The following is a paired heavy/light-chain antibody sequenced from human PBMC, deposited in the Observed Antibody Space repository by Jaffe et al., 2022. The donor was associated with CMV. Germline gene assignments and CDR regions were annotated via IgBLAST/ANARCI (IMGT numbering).Heavy chain of an antibody. Sequence: EVQLVQSGAEVKKPGESLRISCKGSGYSFTSYWISWVRQMPGKGLEWMGRIDPSDSYTNYSPSFQGHVTISADKSISTAYLQWSSLKASDTAMYYCARHSLATTVVTPGEGDAFDIWGQGTMVTVSS. CDR1: GYSFTSYW. CDR2: IDPSDSYT. J-gene: IGHJ3*02. CDR3: ARHSLATTVVTPGEGDAFDI. D-gene: IGHD4-17*01. V-gene: IGHV5-10-1*03.
Light chain of an antibody. Sequence: EIVLTQSPATLSLSPGERATLSCRASQSVSSYLAWYQQKPGQAPRLLIYDASNRATGIPARFSGSGSGTDFTLTISSLEPEDFAVYYCQQRSNWPITFGQGTRLEIK. CDR3: QQRSNWPIT. CDR2: DAS. V-gene: IGKV3-11*01. J-gene: IGKJ5*01. CDR1: QSVSSY.